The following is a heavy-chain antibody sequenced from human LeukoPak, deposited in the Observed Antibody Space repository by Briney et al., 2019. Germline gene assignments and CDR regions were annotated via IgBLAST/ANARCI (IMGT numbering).Heavy chain of an antibody. CDR1: GYTFTGYY. CDR2: INPNSGGT. D-gene: IGHD2-15*01. CDR3: ARDCGGSCYPYYYYYYMDV. V-gene: IGHV1-2*06. Sequence: ASVKVSCKASGYTFTGYYMHWVRQAPGQGLEWMGRINPNSGGTNYAQKFQGRVTMTRDTSISTAYMELSRVRSDDTAVYYCARDCGGSCYPYYYYYYMDVWGKGTTVTVSS. J-gene: IGHJ6*03.